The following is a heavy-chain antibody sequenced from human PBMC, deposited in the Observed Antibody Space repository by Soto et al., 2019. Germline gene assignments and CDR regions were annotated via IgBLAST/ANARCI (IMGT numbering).Heavy chain of an antibody. CDR1: GVSISSYY. J-gene: IGHJ4*02. CDR2: IYYSGST. CDR3: ARSAADYFDY. D-gene: IGHD6-13*01. V-gene: IGHV4-59*01. Sequence: SETLSLTCTVSGVSISSYYWSWIRQPPGKGLEWIGYIYYSGSTNYNPSLKSRVTISVDTSKNQFSLKLSSVTAADTAVYYCARSAADYFDYWGQGTLVTVSS.